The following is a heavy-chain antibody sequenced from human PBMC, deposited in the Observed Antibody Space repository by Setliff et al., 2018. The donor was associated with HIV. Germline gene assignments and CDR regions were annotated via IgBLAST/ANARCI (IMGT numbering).Heavy chain of an antibody. CDR2: ISTGSTYK. J-gene: IGHJ4*02. CDR1: GFDFSDYS. D-gene: IGHD2-21*01. CDR3: ARDDPSIIGRRALRY. V-gene: IGHV3-21*01. Sequence: GGSLRLSCAASGFDFSDYSMNWVRQAPGKGLEWVSSISTGSTYKYYADSVKGRFTISRDNAKNLLYLQMTSRTADDKAVYYCARDDPSIIGRRALRYWGQGILVTVSP.